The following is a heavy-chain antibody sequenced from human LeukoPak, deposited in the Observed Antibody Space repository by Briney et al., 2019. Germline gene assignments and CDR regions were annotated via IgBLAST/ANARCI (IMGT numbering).Heavy chain of an antibody. J-gene: IGHJ5*02. CDR2: INHSGST. V-gene: IGHV4-34*01. D-gene: IGHD1-26*01. CDR3: ARGRSIVGATRRRGWFDP. Sequence: GSLRLSCAASGFTFSSYEMNWVRQAPGKGLEWIGEINHSGSTNYNPSLKSRVTISVDTSKNQFSLKLGSVTAADTAVYYCARGRSIVGATRRRGWFDPWGQGTLVTVSS. CDR1: GFTFSSYE.